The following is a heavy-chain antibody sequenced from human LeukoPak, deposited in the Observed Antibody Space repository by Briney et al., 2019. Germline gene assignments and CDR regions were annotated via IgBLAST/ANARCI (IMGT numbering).Heavy chain of an antibody. CDR3: TTDAGTHGPFDY. CDR2: IKGKTGGGTT. Sequence: PGGSLRLSCAASGFTFSNSWMSWVRQAPGKGLEWVGRIKGKTGGGTTDYAAPVKGRFTISRDDSKNTLYLQMNSLKTEDTAVYYCTTDAGTHGPFDYWGQGTLVTVSS. CDR1: GFTFSNSW. J-gene: IGHJ4*02. D-gene: IGHD6-13*01. V-gene: IGHV3-15*01.